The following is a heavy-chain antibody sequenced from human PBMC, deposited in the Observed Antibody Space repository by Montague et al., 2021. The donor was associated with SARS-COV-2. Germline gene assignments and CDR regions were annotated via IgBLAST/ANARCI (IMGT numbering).Heavy chain of an antibody. J-gene: IGHJ6*04. CDR1: GFPFSRYD. CDR2: IGTAGDT. Sequence: SLRLSCAASGFPFSRYDMHWVRQATGQGLEWFSAIGTAGDTSYPGSVKGRFTISRENAKNSLYLQMNSLRAGDTAVYYCARGDITMVQGVITYYYYYGMDVWGRGTTVNVSS. D-gene: IGHD3-10*01. V-gene: IGHV3-13*04. CDR3: ARGDITMVQGVITYYYYYGMDV.